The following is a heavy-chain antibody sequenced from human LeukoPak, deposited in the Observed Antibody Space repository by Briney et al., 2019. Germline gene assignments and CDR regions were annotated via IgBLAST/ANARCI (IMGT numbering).Heavy chain of an antibody. CDR2: ISYIGTT. Sequence: SETQSLTCAVSDDSFSSHYWTWIRQPPGKGLEWIGYISYIGTTNYNPSLKSRVTISIDTSKNQFSLKLSSVTAADTAVYYCARDLVTVTKGFDIWGQGTMVSVSA. J-gene: IGHJ3*02. D-gene: IGHD4-17*01. CDR3: ARDLVTVTKGFDI. V-gene: IGHV4-59*11. CDR1: DDSFSSHY.